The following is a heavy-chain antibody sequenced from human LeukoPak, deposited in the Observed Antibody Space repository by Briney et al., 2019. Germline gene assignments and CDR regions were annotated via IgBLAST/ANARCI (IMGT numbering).Heavy chain of an antibody. V-gene: IGHV4-59*01. CDR3: ARGVHRHSSSWYSAFFDY. J-gene: IGHJ4*02. D-gene: IGHD6-13*01. CDR2: IYYSGST. Sequence: PSETLSLTCTVSGGSISSYYWSWIRQPPGKGLEWIGYIYYSGSTNYNPSLKSRVTISVDTSKNQFSLKLSSVTAAVTAVYYCARGVHRHSSSWYSAFFDYWGQRTLVTVSS. CDR1: GGSISSYY.